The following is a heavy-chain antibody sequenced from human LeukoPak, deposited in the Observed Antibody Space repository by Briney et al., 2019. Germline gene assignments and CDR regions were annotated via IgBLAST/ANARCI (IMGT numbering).Heavy chain of an antibody. V-gene: IGHV4-38-2*02. CDR1: GYSISSGYY. Sequence: SETLSLTCTVSGYSISSGYYWGWIRQPPGKGLEWIGSIYHSGSTYYNPSLKSRVTISVDTSKNQFSLKLSSVTAADTAVYYCARELRFLEWLSSYYYMDVWGKGTTVTVSS. J-gene: IGHJ6*03. CDR2: IYHSGST. CDR3: ARELRFLEWLSSYYYMDV. D-gene: IGHD3-3*01.